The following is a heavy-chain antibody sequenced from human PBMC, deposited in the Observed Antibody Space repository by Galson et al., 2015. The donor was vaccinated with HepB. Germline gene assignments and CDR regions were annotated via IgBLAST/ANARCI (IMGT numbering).Heavy chain of an antibody. CDR1: GLTFSSYN. CDR2: ISRSSDTI. Sequence: SLRLSCAASGLTFSSYNMNWVRQAPGKGLEWISFISRSSDTIHYADSVKGRFTISRDNAKDSLFLQMNSLRAEDTAIYYCARGSYYSDDPIAWGQGTLVTVSS. D-gene: IGHD5-18*01. J-gene: IGHJ5*02. CDR3: ARGSYYSDDPIA. V-gene: IGHV3-48*01.